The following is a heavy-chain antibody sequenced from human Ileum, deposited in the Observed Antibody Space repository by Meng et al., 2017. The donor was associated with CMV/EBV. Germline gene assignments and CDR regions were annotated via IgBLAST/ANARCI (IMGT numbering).Heavy chain of an antibody. Sequence: GESLKISCAASGFTVSSNEMSWVRQAPGKGLEWVAFIRYDGSNKYYADSVKGRFTISRDNSKNTLYLQMNSLRAEDTAVYYCATSGVVVWGQGTLVTVSS. D-gene: IGHD3-22*01. CDR2: IRYDGSNK. CDR1: GFTVSSNE. J-gene: IGHJ4*02. V-gene: IGHV3-30*02. CDR3: ATSGVVV.